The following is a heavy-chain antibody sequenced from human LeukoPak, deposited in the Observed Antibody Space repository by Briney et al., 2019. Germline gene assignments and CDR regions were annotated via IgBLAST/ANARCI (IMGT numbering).Heavy chain of an antibody. D-gene: IGHD1-26*01. CDR2: ISYDGSNK. CDR3: ATSIVGFTYDEHFQH. J-gene: IGHJ1*01. V-gene: IGHV3-30*03. Sequence: PGGSWRLSFPASGLTFITYGSNGSGQAPGKGRGWVAVISYDGSNKYYADSVKGRFTISRDNSKNTLYLQLNSLRVEDTAVYYCATSIVGFTYDEHFQHWGQGTLVTVSS. CDR1: GLTFITYG.